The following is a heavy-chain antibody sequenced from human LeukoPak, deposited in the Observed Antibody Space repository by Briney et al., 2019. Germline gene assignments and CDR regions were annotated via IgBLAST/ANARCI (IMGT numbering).Heavy chain of an antibody. V-gene: IGHV4-34*01. Sequence: PSETLSLTCAVYGGSFSGYYLSWIRQPPGKGLEWIGEINHSGSTNYNPSLKSRVTISVDTSKNQFSLKLSSVTAADTAVYYCARIVAGWFGPWGQGTLVTVSS. CDR1: GGSFSGYY. D-gene: IGHD5-12*01. CDR2: INHSGST. CDR3: ARIVAGWFGP. J-gene: IGHJ5*02.